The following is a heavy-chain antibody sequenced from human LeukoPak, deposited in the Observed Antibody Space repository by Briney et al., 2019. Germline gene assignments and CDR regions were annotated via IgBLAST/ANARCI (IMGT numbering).Heavy chain of an antibody. J-gene: IGHJ4*02. CDR1: GGSISSYY. Sequence: PSETLSLTCTVSGGSISSYYWSWIRQPAGKGLEWIGRIYTSGSTNYNPSLKGRVTKSVDTSKNQFSLKLSSVTAADTAVYYCARERRDYYDSSGYYYYWGQGTLVTVSS. D-gene: IGHD3-22*01. CDR3: ARERRDYYDSSGYYYY. CDR2: IYTSGST. V-gene: IGHV4-4*07.